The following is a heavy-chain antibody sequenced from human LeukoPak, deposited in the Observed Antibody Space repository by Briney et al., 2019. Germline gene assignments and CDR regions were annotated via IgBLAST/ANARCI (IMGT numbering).Heavy chain of an antibody. Sequence: GGSLRLSCAVSGFTLSSYSMNWVRQAPGKGPEWVSSISSSSHIYYADSVKGRFTISRDNAKNSLYLQMNSLRAEDTAVYYCANTILTGALWGQGTLVTVSS. D-gene: IGHD2-2*02. J-gene: IGHJ4*02. CDR1: GFTLSSYS. V-gene: IGHV3-21*01. CDR3: ANTILTGAL. CDR2: ISSSSHI.